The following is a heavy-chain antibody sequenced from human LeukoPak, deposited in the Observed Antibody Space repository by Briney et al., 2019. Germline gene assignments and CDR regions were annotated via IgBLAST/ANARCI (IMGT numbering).Heavy chain of an antibody. J-gene: IGHJ4*02. V-gene: IGHV3-7*03. CDR2: IKQDGSEK. CDR1: GFTFGDTW. Sequence: GGSLRLSCAASGFTFGDTWMNWVRQVPGQGLEWVANIKQDGSEKFYVASVKGRLTISRDNGKSSLYLQTNSLRAEDTALYYCATSYDMGWLIGYWGQGTLVTVSS. D-gene: IGHD3/OR15-3a*01. CDR3: ATSYDMGWLIGY.